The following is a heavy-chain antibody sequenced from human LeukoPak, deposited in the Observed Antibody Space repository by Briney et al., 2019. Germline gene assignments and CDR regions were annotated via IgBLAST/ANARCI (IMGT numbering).Heavy chain of an antibody. D-gene: IGHD6-19*01. CDR3: AKDLRGWPKYYYYYYGMDV. J-gene: IGHJ6*02. CDR1: GFTFSSYA. CDR2: ISYDGSNK. V-gene: IGHV3-30*04. Sequence: GGSLRLSCAASGFTFSSYAMHWVRQAPGRGLEWVAVISYDGSNKYYADSVKGRFTISRDNSKNTLYLQMNSLRAEDTAVYYCAKDLRGWPKYYYYYYGMDVWGQGTTVTVSS.